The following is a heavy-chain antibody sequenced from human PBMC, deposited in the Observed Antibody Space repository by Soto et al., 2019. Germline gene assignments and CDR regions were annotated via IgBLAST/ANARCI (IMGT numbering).Heavy chain of an antibody. J-gene: IGHJ4*02. CDR1: GGSIGGPYY. V-gene: IGHV4-31*03. Sequence: SETLSLTCTVSGGSIGGPYYWSWIRQHPGKGLEWIGYIYYSGSTYYNPSLKSRVAMSVDTSKNQFSLKLSSVTAADTAVYYCARGGGYSGFASYYFSYWGQGTLVTVSS. CDR3: ARGGGYSGFASYYFSY. CDR2: IYYSGST. D-gene: IGHD5-12*01.